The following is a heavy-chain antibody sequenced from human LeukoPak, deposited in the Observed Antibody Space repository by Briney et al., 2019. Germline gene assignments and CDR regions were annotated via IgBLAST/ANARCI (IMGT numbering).Heavy chain of an antibody. V-gene: IGHV4-38-2*02. J-gene: IGHJ4*02. Sequence: GSLRLSCAVSGFTFSNYAMTWIRQPPGKGLEWIGSIYHSGSTYYNPSLKSRATISVDTSKNQFSLKLSSVTAADTAAYYCARDPLGYCSSTSCYSPDYWGQGTLVTVSS. CDR1: GFTFSNYA. CDR3: ARDPLGYCSSTSCYSPDY. CDR2: IYHSGST. D-gene: IGHD2-2*01.